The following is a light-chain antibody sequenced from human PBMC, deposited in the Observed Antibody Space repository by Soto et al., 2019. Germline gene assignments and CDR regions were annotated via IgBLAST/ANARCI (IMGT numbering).Light chain of an antibody. J-gene: IGLJ1*01. CDR3: VSHTSSTIYV. Sequence: QSALTQPASGSVSPGQSITISCTGTSSDLGDYNYVPSYQQHPGKAPKLMIYEVSNRPSGVSDCFSGSKSRNTASLTISGLQAEDEVDYYCVSHTSSTIYVFRAGTTVTVL. CDR2: EVS. CDR1: SSDLGDYNY. V-gene: IGLV2-14*01.